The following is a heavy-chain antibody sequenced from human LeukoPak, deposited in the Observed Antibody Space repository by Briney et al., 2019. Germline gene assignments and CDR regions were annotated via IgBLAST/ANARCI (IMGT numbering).Heavy chain of an antibody. CDR1: GGSFSGYY. D-gene: IGHD6-19*01. CDR3: ARLPPPYESYSSGWYDY. CDR2: INHSGST. V-gene: IGHV4-34*01. J-gene: IGHJ4*02. Sequence: SETLSLTCAVYGGSFSGYYWSWIRQPPGKGLEWIGEINHSGSTNYNPSLKSRVTISVDKSKNQFSLKLSSVTAADTAVYYCARLPPPYESYSSGWYDYWGQGTLVTVSS.